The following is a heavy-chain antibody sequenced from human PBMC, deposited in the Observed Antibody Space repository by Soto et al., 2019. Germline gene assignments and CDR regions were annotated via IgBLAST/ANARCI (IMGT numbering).Heavy chain of an antibody. CDR3: ARQGVLMVYATYYYYGMDV. CDR1: GYSFTSYW. D-gene: IGHD2-8*01. J-gene: IGHJ6*02. V-gene: IGHV5-51*01. Sequence: PGESLKISCKGSGYSFTSYWIGWVRQMPGKGLEWMGIIYPGDSDTRYSPSFQGQVTISADKSISTAYLQWSSLKASDTAMYYCARQGVLMVYATYYYYGMDVWGQGTTVTVSS. CDR2: IYPGDSDT.